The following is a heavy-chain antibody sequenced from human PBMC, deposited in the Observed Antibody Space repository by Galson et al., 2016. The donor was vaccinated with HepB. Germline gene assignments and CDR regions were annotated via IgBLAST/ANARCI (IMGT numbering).Heavy chain of an antibody. CDR1: GFTFSSYW. CDR3: ARGRRQLVGEYYYYGMDG. Sequence: SLRLSCAASGFTFSSYWMDWVRQAPGKGLVWVSRINSDGSSTSYADSVKGRFTISRDNAKNTLYLQMNSLRAEDTAVYYCARGRRQLVGEYYYYGMDGWGKGTTVTVSS. V-gene: IGHV3-74*01. CDR2: INSDGSST. J-gene: IGHJ6*04. D-gene: IGHD6-13*01.